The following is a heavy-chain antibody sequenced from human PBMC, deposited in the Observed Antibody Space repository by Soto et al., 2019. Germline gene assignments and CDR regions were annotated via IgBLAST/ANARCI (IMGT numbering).Heavy chain of an antibody. J-gene: IGHJ4*02. V-gene: IGHV4-4*07. CDR3: ARGGTSTTYWGPFYN. D-gene: IGHD7-27*01. Sequence: SETLSLTCTVFGGSISGYYWTWIRQPDGKGLEWIGRIYYSGTTNYNPSLTSRVTMSVDTAKNQFFLNLSSVTAADTAVYYCARGGTSTTYWGPFYNWGQGTLVTAPQ. CDR1: GGSISGYY. CDR2: IYYSGTT.